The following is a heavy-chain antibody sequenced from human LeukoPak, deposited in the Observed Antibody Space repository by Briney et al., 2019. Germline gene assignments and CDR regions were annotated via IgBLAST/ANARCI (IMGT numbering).Heavy chain of an antibody. D-gene: IGHD6-6*01. CDR1: GFTFSSYA. CDR2: ITGSGST. V-gene: IGHV3-23*01. J-gene: IGHJ4*02. Sequence: GGSLRLSCAASGFTFSSYAMSWVRQAPGKGLEWVSVITGSGSTYYADSVKGRFTISRDNSKNTLYLQMNSLRAEDTAVYYCARSIEYSSLPNDYWGQGTLVTVSS. CDR3: ARSIEYSSLPNDY.